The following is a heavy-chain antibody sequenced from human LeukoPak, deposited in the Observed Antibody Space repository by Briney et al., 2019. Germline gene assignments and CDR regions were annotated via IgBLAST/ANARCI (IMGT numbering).Heavy chain of an antibody. Sequence: GESLKISCQGSGDIFSSYWIAWVRQMPGKGLEWMGIIYPSDSDTRYSPSFQGQVTISADKSISTAYLQWSSLKASDTAVYYCVQVPGVAYFYYRMDVWGQGTTVTVSS. J-gene: IGHJ6*02. V-gene: IGHV5-51*01. CDR3: VQVPGVAYFYYRMDV. D-gene: IGHD2-2*01. CDR1: GDIFSSYW. CDR2: IYPSDSDT.